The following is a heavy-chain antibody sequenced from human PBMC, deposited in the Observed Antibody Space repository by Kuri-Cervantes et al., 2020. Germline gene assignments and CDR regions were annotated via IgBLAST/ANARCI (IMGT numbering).Heavy chain of an antibody. V-gene: IGHV3-74*01. Sequence: GESLKISCAASGFTFSSYWMHWVRQAPGKGLVWVSRINSDGSSTSYADSVKGRFTISRDNAKNSLYLQMNSLRAEDTAVYYCARDHAAAGRLNWFDPWGQGTLVTVSS. CDR3: ARDHAAAGRLNWFDP. CDR2: INSDGSST. J-gene: IGHJ5*02. D-gene: IGHD6-13*01. CDR1: GFTFSSYW.